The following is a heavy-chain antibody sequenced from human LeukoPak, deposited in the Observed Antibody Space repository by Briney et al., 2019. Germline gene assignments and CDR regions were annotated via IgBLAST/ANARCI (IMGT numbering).Heavy chain of an antibody. Sequence: SETLSLTCTVSGGSISSYYWSWIRQPPGKGLEWIGYIYYSGSANYNPSLKSRVTISVDTSKNQFSLKLRSVTAADTAVYYCARVEEGYGSGRRENYYYYYMDVWGKGTTVTISS. V-gene: IGHV4-59*01. CDR2: IYYSGSA. CDR3: ARVEEGYGSGRRENYYYYYMDV. D-gene: IGHD3-10*01. CDR1: GGSISSYY. J-gene: IGHJ6*03.